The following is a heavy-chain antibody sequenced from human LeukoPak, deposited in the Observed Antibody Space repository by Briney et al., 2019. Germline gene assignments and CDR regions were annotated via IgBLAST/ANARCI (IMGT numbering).Heavy chain of an antibody. D-gene: IGHD2-2*02. CDR1: GGSTSSGSYY. J-gene: IGHJ4*02. V-gene: IGHV4-61*02. CDR3: ASSLIVVVPAAIETDY. Sequence: SQTLSLTCTVSGGSTSSGSYYWSWIRQPAGKGLEWIGRIYTSGSTNYNPSLKSRVTISVDTSKNQFSLKLSSVTAADTAVYYCASSLIVVVPAAIETDYWGQGTLVTVSS. CDR2: IYTSGST.